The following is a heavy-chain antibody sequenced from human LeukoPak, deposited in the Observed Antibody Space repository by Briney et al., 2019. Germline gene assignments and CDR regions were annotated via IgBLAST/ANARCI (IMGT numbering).Heavy chain of an antibody. CDR1: GFTFSNAW. V-gene: IGHV3-15*01. CDR2: IKSKTDGGTT. J-gene: IGHJ4*02. Sequence: GGSLRLSCAASGFTFSNAWMSWVRQAPGKGLEWVGRIKSKTDGGTTDYAAPVKGRFTISRDDSKNTLYLQMNSLKTEDTAVYYCTTGPIGVIEAVADYWGQGTLVTVSS. CDR3: TTGPIGVIEAVADY. D-gene: IGHD6-19*01.